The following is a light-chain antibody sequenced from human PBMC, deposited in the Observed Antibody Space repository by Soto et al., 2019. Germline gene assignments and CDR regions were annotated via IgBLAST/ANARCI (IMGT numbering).Light chain of an antibody. CDR2: DAS. Sequence: DIQMTQSPSSLSASVGDRVTITCQASQDIRNYLNWYQQKPGKAPNLLIYDASNLRAGVPSRFSGSGSRTECTVPISSLQPEDIATYYCQHYAHLPPLSFGGGTKVEIK. V-gene: IGKV1-33*01. J-gene: IGKJ4*01. CDR3: QHYAHLPPLS. CDR1: QDIRNY.